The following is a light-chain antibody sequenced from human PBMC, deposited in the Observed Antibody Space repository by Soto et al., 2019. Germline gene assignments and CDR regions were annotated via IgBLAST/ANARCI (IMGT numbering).Light chain of an antibody. J-gene: IGLJ1*01. Sequence: QSVLTQPASVSGSPGQSITISCTGTSSDVGAYNYVFWYQQHPGKAPKLIIYDVSNRPSGVSNRFSGSKSGNTASLTISGRQAEDEADYYCTSFTRGNTYVFGTGTKRTVL. CDR2: DVS. CDR3: TSFTRGNTYV. V-gene: IGLV2-14*03. CDR1: SSDVGAYNY.